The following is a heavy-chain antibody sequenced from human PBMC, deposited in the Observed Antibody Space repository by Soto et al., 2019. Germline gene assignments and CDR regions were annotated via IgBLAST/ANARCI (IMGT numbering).Heavy chain of an antibody. CDR2: ISGSGGST. V-gene: IGHV3-23*01. D-gene: IGHD2-15*01. CDR1: GFTFSSYA. J-gene: IGHJ3*02. CDR3: SIQLVAATQSAFDI. Sequence: EVQLLESGGGLVQPGGSLRLSCAASGFTFSSYAMSWVRQAPGKGLEWVSAISGSGGSTYYADSVKGRFTISRDNSKNTLYLQMNSLRAEDTAVDYCSIQLVAATQSAFDIWGQGTMVTVSS.